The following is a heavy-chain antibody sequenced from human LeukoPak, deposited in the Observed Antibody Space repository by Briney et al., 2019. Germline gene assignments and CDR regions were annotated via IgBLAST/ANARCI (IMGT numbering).Heavy chain of an antibody. J-gene: IGHJ4*02. CDR2: ISIDGRDK. CDR3: AKDRKEGRADYYFDY. V-gene: IGHV3-30*18. Sequence: GRSLRLSCAASGFTFSRHGMHWVRQAPGKGLEWVAVISIDGRDKKYADSVKGPFTISRDNSKKTLYLQMNSLRTEDTAVYYCAKDRKEGRADYYFDYWGQGTLVTVSS. CDR1: GFTFSRHG.